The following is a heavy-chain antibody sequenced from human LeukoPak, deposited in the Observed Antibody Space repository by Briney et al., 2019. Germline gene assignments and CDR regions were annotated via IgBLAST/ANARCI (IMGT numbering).Heavy chain of an antibody. CDR1: GYTFTSYY. J-gene: IGHJ5*02. V-gene: IGHV1-46*01. D-gene: IGHD3-10*01. Sequence: ASVKVSCKASGYTFTSYYMHWVRQAPGQGLEWMGIINPSGGSTSYAQKFQGRVTMTRDMSTSTVYMELSSLRSEDTAVYYCARDPSPTALYGSGTVNWFDPWGQGTLVTVSS. CDR2: INPSGGST. CDR3: ARDPSPTALYGSGTVNWFDP.